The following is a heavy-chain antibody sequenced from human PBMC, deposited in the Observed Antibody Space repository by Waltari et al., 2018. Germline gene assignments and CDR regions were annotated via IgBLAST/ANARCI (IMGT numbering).Heavy chain of an antibody. V-gene: IGHV3-7*03. J-gene: IGHJ4*02. D-gene: IGHD3-10*01. CDR1: EFTFSTYW. CDR2: INHAGSET. Sequence: ETHLVESGGGWFQPGGSLILAFVVSEFTFSTYWMTWVSQAPGRGLEWVANINHAGSETNYVASVKGRFTISRDNARNSLYLQMNSLRAEDTAVYYCATYRWLGFWGQGTLVTVSS. CDR3: ATYRWLGF.